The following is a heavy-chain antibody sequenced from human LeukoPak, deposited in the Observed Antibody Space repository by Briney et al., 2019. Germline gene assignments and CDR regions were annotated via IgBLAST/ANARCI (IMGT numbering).Heavy chain of an antibody. J-gene: IGHJ4*02. CDR1: GYGFTSYD. CDR3: TRGHYYDSSGYHTAPFDY. CDR2: MNPNTVNA. Sequence: GASVKVSCKASGYGFTSYDINWVRQATGQRLEWMGWMNPNTVNAGYAQKFQGRVTMTRDTSISTAYMELSSLSSEDTAVYYCTRGHYYDSSGYHTAPFDYWGQGTLVTVSS. D-gene: IGHD3-22*01. V-gene: IGHV1-8*01.